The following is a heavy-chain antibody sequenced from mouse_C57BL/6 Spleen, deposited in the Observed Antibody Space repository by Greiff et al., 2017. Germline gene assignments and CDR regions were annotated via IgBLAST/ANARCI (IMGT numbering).Heavy chain of an antibody. CDR3: AGDGSREFAY. CDR1: GYAFSSSW. V-gene: IGHV1-82*01. CDR2: IYPGDGDT. D-gene: IGHD1-1*01. J-gene: IGHJ3*01. Sequence: VQLQESGPELVKPGASVKISCKASGYAFSSSWMNWVKQRPGKGLEWIGRIYPGDGDTNYNGKFKGKATLTADKSSSTAYMQLSSLTSEDSAVYFGAGDGSREFAYWGQGTLVTVSA.